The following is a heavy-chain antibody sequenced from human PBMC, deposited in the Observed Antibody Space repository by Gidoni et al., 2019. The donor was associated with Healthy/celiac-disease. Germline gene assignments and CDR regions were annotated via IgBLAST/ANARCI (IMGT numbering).Heavy chain of an antibody. CDR1: GGSIRSGSYY. V-gene: IGHV4-61*02. D-gene: IGHD1-1*01. J-gene: IGHJ6*03. CDR3: ARARLEPKYYYYYMDV. Sequence: QVQLQESGPGLVKPSQTLSHTCTSHGGSIRSGSYYWSWIRPPAGKGLEWIGRIYTSGSTNYNPSLKSRVTMSVDTSKNQFSLKLSSVTAADTAVYYCARARLEPKYYYYYMDVWGKGTTVTVSS. CDR2: IYTSGST.